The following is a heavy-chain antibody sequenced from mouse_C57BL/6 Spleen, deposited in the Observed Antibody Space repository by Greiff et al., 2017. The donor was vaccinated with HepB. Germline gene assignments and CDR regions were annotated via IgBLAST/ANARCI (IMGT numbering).Heavy chain of an antibody. D-gene: IGHD3-2*02. V-gene: IGHV1-52*01. CDR3: ARDLDSSGYYDY. CDR1: GYTFTSYW. CDR2: IDPSDSET. Sequence: QVQLQQSGAELVRPGSSVKLSCKASGYTFTSYWMHWVKQRPIQGLEWIGNIDPSDSETHYNQKFKDKATLTVDKSSSTAYMQLSSLTSEDSAVYYCARDLDSSGYYDYWGQGTTLTVSS. J-gene: IGHJ2*01.